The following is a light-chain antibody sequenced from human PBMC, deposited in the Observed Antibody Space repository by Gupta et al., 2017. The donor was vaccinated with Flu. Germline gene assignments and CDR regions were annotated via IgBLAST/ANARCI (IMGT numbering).Light chain of an antibody. V-gene: IGKV3-15*01. J-gene: IGKJ3*01. CDR1: QSVSSN. CDR2: GAS. CDR3: QQYNNWPPFT. Sequence: EIVMTQSPATLSVSPGERVTLSCRASQSVSSNLAWYQQKPGQAPRLLIYGASTRATGISARFSGSGSGTEFTLTISSLQSEDFAVYYCQQYNNWPPFTFGPGTKVDIK.